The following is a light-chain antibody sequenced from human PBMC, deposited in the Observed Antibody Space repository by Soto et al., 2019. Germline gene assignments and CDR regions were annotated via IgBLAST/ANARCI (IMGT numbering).Light chain of an antibody. CDR3: SSYTSSNTLV. J-gene: IGLJ3*02. V-gene: IGLV2-14*01. Sequence: QSAPTQPASVSGSPGQSITISCTGTSSDVSSYNYVSWYQHYPGKAPKLMIYEVTYRPSGVSDRFSGSKSGNTASLTISGLQAEDEADYYCSSYTSSNTLVFGGGTKLTVL. CDR2: EVT. CDR1: SSDVSSYNY.